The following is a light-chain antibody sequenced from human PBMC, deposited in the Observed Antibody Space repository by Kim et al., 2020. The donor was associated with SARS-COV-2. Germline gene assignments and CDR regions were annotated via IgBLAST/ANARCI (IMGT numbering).Light chain of an antibody. J-gene: IGLJ2*01. CDR2: QDD. Sequence: SYELTQPPSVSVSPGQTASITCSGDQLGDKYPCWYQQKPGQSPVLVIYQDDKRPSGIPERFSGSNSGNTATLTISGTQAMDEADYYCQAWDRNIVVFGGGTKLTVL. V-gene: IGLV3-1*01. CDR1: QLGDKY. CDR3: QAWDRNIVV.